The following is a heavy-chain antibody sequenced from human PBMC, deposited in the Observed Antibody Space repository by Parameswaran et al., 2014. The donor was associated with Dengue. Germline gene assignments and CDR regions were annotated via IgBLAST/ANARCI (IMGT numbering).Heavy chain of an antibody. CDR1: GFTFSSYS. Sequence: LKISCAASGFTFSSYSMNWVRQAPGKGLEWVSYISSSSSTIYYADSVKGRFTISRDNAKNSLYLQMNSLRAEDTAVYYCARIGSGSYYKGLDYWGQGTLVTVSS. V-gene: IGHV3-48*04. CDR2: ISSSSSTI. J-gene: IGHJ4*02. D-gene: IGHD3-10*01. CDR3: ARIGSGSYYKGLDY.